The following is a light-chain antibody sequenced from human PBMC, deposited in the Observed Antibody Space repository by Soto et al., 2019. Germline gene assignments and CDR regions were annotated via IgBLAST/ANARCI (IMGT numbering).Light chain of an antibody. Sequence: NFMLTQTHSVSESPGTTVTISCTRSSGSIASNYVQWYQQRPGSAPTTVIYEDNQRPSGVPDRFSGSIDSSSNSASLTISGLKTEDEADYYCQSYDSSTHVVFGGGTKLTVL. V-gene: IGLV6-57*04. CDR2: EDN. CDR3: QSYDSSTHVV. J-gene: IGLJ2*01. CDR1: SGSIASNY.